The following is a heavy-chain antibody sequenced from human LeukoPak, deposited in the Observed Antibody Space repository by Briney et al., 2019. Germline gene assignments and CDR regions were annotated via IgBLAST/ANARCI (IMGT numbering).Heavy chain of an antibody. J-gene: IGHJ3*02. CDR2: FDPEDGET. CDR1: GYTLTELS. Sequence: ASVKVSCKVSGYTLTELSMHWVRQAPGKGLEWMGGFDPEDGETIYAQKLQGRVTMTTDTSTSTAYMELRSLRSDDTAVYYCARDVVPNGNAFDIWGQGTMVTVSS. CDR3: ARDVVPNGNAFDI. V-gene: IGHV1-24*01. D-gene: IGHD2-15*01.